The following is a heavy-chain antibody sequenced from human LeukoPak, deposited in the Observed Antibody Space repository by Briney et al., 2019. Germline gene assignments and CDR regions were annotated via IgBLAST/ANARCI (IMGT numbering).Heavy chain of an antibody. J-gene: IGHJ4*02. Sequence: SETLSLTCTVSGGSISSGSYNWGWIRQSPGKGLEWIGSIYFSGSTYYNPSLKSRVTISVDTSKNQFSLKLSSVTAADTAVYYCARDSRAEYYYGSGSYYPAFDYWGQGTLVTVSS. CDR3: ARDSRAEYYYGSGSYYPAFDY. CDR2: IYFSGST. CDR1: GGSISSGSYN. V-gene: IGHV4-39*07. D-gene: IGHD3-10*01.